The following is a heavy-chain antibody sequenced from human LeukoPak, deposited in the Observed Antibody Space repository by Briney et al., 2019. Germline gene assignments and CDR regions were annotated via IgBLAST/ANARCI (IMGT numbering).Heavy chain of an antibody. Sequence: SETLSLTCTVSGGSISSYYWSWIRQPPGKGLEWIGYIYYSGSTNYNPSLKSRVTISVDTSKNQFSLKLSSVTAADPAVYYCARVEVGYDSSGYYPDAFDIWGQGTMVTVSS. CDR2: IYYSGST. CDR1: GGSISSYY. J-gene: IGHJ3*02. D-gene: IGHD3-22*01. CDR3: ARVEVGYDSSGYYPDAFDI. V-gene: IGHV4-59*01.